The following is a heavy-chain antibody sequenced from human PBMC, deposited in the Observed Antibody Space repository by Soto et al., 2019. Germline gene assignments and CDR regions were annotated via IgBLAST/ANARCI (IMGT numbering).Heavy chain of an antibody. D-gene: IGHD1-26*01. CDR3: ARDLRRGGATPIGY. Sequence: QVQLVESGGGVVQPGRSLRLSCAASGFTFSSYAMHWVRQAPGKGLEWVAVISYDGSNKYYADSVKGRFTISRDNSKNTLYLQMNGLRAEDTAVYYCARDLRRGGATPIGYWGQGTLVTVSS. CDR1: GFTFSSYA. V-gene: IGHV3-30-3*01. CDR2: ISYDGSNK. J-gene: IGHJ4*02.